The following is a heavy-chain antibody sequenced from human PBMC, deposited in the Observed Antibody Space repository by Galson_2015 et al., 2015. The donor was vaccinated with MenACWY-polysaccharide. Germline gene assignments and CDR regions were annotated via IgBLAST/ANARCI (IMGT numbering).Heavy chain of an antibody. CDR2: ISTTGRTI. CDR3: ARDPLSGLSHFDY. V-gene: IGHV3-48*02. D-gene: IGHD2-15*01. Sequence: SLRLSCAASGFTLSTYSMNWVRQAPGKGLEWVSFISTTGRTIYYADSVKGRFTISRDNAKNSLYLQMNSLRDEDTAVYYCARDPLSGLSHFDYWGQGTLVTVSS. J-gene: IGHJ4*02. CDR1: GFTLSTYS.